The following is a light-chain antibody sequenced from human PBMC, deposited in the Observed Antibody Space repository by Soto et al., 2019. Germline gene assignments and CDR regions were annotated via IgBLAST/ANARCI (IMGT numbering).Light chain of an antibody. V-gene: IGKV3-11*01. J-gene: IGKJ4*01. Sequence: EIVLTQSPATLSLSPGERATLSCRASQSVSSYLAWYQQKPGQAPRLLIHDASNRATGIPARFSGSGSGTDFTLTISSLEPEDFAVYYCQQRSNWPLFGGGTKVDIK. CDR3: QQRSNWPL. CDR2: DAS. CDR1: QSVSSY.